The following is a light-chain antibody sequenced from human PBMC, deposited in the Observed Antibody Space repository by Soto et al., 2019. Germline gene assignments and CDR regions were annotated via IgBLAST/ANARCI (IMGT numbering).Light chain of an antibody. Sequence: QSALTQPPSASGAPGQPVTVSCTGTSSGVGGYNFVSWYQQHPGKAPKLMIYEGSDRPSGVPDRLSGSKSGNTASLTVSGLQAEEEADYCCGSYAGSNIVVFGGGTKLTVL. CDR2: EGS. CDR1: SSGVGGYNF. CDR3: GSYAGSNIVV. V-gene: IGLV2-8*01. J-gene: IGLJ2*01.